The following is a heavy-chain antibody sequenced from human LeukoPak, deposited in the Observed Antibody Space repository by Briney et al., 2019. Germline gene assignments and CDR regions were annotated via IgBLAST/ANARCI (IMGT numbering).Heavy chain of an antibody. CDR3: AKGAFERFGEPSDY. CDR2: ISGSGDYT. D-gene: IGHD3-10*01. J-gene: IGHJ4*02. Sequence: GGSLRLSCAASGFTFSSCAMTWVRQAPGKGLEWVPCISGSGDYTYYADSVKGRFTISRGNSKNTVYLQMNNLRVEDTALYYCAKGAFERFGEPSDYWGQGTLVSVSS. CDR1: GFTFSSCA. V-gene: IGHV3-23*01.